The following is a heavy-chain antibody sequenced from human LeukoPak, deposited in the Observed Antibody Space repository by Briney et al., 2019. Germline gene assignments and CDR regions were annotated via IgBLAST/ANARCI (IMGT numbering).Heavy chain of an antibody. D-gene: IGHD3-16*01. CDR2: ISPDGGTT. J-gene: IGHJ4*02. V-gene: IGHV3-74*01. Sequence: GGSLRLSCAASGFTFSRHWMHWVRQVQGKGLVWVSSISPDGGTTNYADSVKGRFTISRDNAKNTLYLKMNSLRGEDTAVYYCARDSSAGGGNTFDYWGQGTLVTVSS. CDR3: ARDSSAGGGNTFDY. CDR1: GFTFSRHW.